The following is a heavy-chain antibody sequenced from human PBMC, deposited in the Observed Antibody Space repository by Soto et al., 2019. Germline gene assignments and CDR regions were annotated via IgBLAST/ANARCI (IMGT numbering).Heavy chain of an antibody. Sequence: QGQVVQSGAEVKKPGSSVKVSCKASGGTFSSFAVSWVRQAPGQGLEWMGGIIPIYETPNYAQKFQDRVTITADKSTSIVYMELNSLRSEDTAVYCCARSDFWSGPYGMDVWGQGTTVTVSS. V-gene: IGHV1-69*06. J-gene: IGHJ6*02. CDR3: ARSDFWSGPYGMDV. CDR1: GGTFSSFA. D-gene: IGHD3-3*01. CDR2: IIPIYETP.